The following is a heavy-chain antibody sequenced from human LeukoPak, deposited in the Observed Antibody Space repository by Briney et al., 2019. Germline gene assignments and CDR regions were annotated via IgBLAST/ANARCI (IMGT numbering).Heavy chain of an antibody. CDR1: GGSIRGHY. Sequence: PSETLSLTCAVSGGSIRGHYWNWIRQPPGKGLEWIGEINHGGNTNYNPSLKSRVTISVDTSQNQFSLRLSSVTAADTAVYYCARGRYVTTRGGAAAGFLDYWGQGTLVTVST. V-gene: IGHV4-34*01. CDR2: INHGGNT. J-gene: IGHJ4*02. D-gene: IGHD6-13*01. CDR3: ARGRYVTTRGGAAAGFLDY.